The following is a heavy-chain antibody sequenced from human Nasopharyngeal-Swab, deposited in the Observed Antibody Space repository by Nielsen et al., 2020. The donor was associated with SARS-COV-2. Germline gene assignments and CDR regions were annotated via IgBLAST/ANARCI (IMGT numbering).Heavy chain of an antibody. CDR3: ARSSRDWPPKRGALDI. J-gene: IGHJ3*02. CDR2: ISYIGNP. V-gene: IGHV4-59*01. Sequence: SETLSLTCTVSGASISTYYWSWIRQSPGPGLESIGCISYIGNPNYNPPLQTRVTISVDTSKNHLSLKLSSVTAADSAVYYCARSSRDWPPKRGALDIWGQGTVVTVSS. D-gene: IGHD2-21*02. CDR1: GASISTYY.